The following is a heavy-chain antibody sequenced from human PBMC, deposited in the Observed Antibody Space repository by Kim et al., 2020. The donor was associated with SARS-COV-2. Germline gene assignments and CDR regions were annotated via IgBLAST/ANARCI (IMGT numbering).Heavy chain of an antibody. CDR3: ARDTRDYYGMDV. J-gene: IGHJ6*02. Sequence: YYADAGKGRFTISRANSKNTLYLQMNSLRAEDTAVYYCARDTRDYYGMDVWGQGTTVTVSS. V-gene: IGHV3-33*01.